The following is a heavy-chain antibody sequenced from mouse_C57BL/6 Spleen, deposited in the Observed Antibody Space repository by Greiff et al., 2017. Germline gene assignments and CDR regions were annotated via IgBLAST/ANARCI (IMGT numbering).Heavy chain of an antibody. CDR1: GFSLSTSGMG. J-gene: IGHJ2*01. CDR3: ARHGEGYYGSLYFDY. V-gene: IGHV8-12*01. D-gene: IGHD1-1*01. CDR2: IYWDDDK. Sequence: QVTLKESGPGILQSSQTLSLTCSFSGFSLSTSGMGVSWIRQPSGKGLEWLAHIYWDDDKRSNPSLKSRLTISKDTSRNQVFLKITSVDTADTATYYCARHGEGYYGSLYFDYWGQGTTLTVSS.